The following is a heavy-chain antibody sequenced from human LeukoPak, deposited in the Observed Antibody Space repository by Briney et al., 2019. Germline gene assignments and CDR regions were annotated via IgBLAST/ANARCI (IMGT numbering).Heavy chain of an antibody. D-gene: IGHD2-2*01. V-gene: IGHV1-2*06. J-gene: IGHJ4*02. CDR1: GYTYTGYY. Sequence: ASVKVSCKASGYTYTGYYMHWVRQAPGQGLEWMGRINPNSGGTNYAQKFQGRVTMTRDTSISTAYMELSRLRSDDTAVYYCARVFAPAAPWGYYFDYWGQGTLVTVSS. CDR2: INPNSGGT. CDR3: ARVFAPAAPWGYYFDY.